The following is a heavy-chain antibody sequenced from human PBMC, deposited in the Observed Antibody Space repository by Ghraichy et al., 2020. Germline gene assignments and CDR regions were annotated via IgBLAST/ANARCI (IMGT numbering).Heavy chain of an antibody. D-gene: IGHD2-15*01. Sequence: GEALNISCAASGFTFSNYWMSWVRQAPGKGLEWVANIPQDGSQKYYVDSVKGRFTISRDNAQKSLYLQMNSLSAEDTAVYYCAKIHCSGGRCDSYFESWGQGTLVTVSS. CDR2: IPQDGSQK. J-gene: IGHJ4*02. CDR3: AKIHCSGGRCDSYFES. V-gene: IGHV3-7*01. CDR1: GFTFSNYW.